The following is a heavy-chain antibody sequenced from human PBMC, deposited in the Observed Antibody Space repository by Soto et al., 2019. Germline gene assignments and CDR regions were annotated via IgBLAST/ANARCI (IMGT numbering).Heavy chain of an antibody. D-gene: IGHD6-19*01. CDR2: MHPNSGNT. CDR3: ARESQWVIDY. CDR1: GYTFTSYD. V-gene: IGHV1-8*01. J-gene: IGHJ4*02. Sequence: QVQLVQSGAEVKKPGASVKVSCKASGYTFTSYDINWVRQATGQGLVWMGWMHPNSGNTGYAQKFQGRVTMTRNTSISTAYMELSSLRPDDTAVYYCARESQWVIDYWGQGTLVTVSS.